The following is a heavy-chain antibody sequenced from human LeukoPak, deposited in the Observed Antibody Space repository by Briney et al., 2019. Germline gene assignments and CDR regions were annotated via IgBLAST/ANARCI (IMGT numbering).Heavy chain of an antibody. Sequence: SETLSLTCTVSGDSISSTHYYWGWIRQPPGKGLEWIGSIYYSGSNYYNPSLESRVTISVDTSKNQFSLKLSSVTAADTAVYYCATSGWYLLPGVYWGQGTLVTVSS. V-gene: IGHV4-39*01. CDR3: ATSGWYLLPGVY. CDR1: GDSISSTHYY. D-gene: IGHD6-19*01. CDR2: IYYSGSN. J-gene: IGHJ4*02.